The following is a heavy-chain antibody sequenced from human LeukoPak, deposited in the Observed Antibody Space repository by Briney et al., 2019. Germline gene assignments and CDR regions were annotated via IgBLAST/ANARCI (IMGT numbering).Heavy chain of an antibody. CDR2: ISYDGRNK. V-gene: IGHV3-30*04. D-gene: IGHD5-24*01. CDR1: GFTFSSYA. CDR3: ARDLTPLIQLWPRTLDYNYGMDV. Sequence: TGGSLRLSCAASGFTFSSYALHWVRQAPGKGLEWVAVISYDGRNKNYADPVKGRFTISRDNSKNTLFLQMNSLRAEDTAVYYCARDLTPLIQLWPRTLDYNYGMDVWGQGTTVTVSS. J-gene: IGHJ6*02.